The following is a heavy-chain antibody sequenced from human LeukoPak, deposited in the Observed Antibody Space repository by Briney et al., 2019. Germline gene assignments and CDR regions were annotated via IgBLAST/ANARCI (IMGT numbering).Heavy chain of an antibody. D-gene: IGHD2-2*01. CDR3: ATSYALA. J-gene: IGHJ5*02. V-gene: IGHV3-48*01. CDR1: GFTFSSYG. CDR2: ISSSSSTI. Sequence: GGSLRLSCVASGFTFSSYGMNWVRQAPGKGLEWVSYISSSSSTIYYADSVKGRFTISRDNSKNTLYLQMNSLRAEDTAVYYCATSYALAWGQGTLVTVSS.